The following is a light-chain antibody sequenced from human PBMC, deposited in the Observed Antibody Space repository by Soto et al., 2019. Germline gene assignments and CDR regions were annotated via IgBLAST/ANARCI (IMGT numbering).Light chain of an antibody. Sequence: SALTQPASVSGSPGQSITISCTGTSSDVGRYNLVSWFQQHPGKAPKLMIYGVSERPSGVSTRFSGSKSGNTASLTISGLQAEDEADYYCCSYAASSTFEGYVFGTGTKVTVL. CDR1: SSDVGRYNL. CDR2: GVS. V-gene: IGLV2-23*02. CDR3: CSYAASSTFEGYV. J-gene: IGLJ1*01.